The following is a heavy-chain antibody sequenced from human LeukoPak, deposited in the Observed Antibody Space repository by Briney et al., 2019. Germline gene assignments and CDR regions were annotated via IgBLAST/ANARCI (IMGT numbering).Heavy chain of an antibody. D-gene: IGHD6-19*01. V-gene: IGHV3-21*01. CDR2: ISSSSSYI. Sequence: GGSLILSCAASGFTFSSYTMNWVRQAPGKGLEWVSSISSSSSYIYFADSVKGRFTSSRDNAKNSLYLQMNSLRAEDTAVYYCARDRDGSGWHDYWGQGTLVTVSS. CDR1: GFTFSSYT. CDR3: ARDRDGSGWHDY. J-gene: IGHJ4*02.